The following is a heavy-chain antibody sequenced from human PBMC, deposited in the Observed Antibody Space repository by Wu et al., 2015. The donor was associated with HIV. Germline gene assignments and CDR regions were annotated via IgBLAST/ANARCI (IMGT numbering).Heavy chain of an antibody. V-gene: IGHV1-69*01. CDR1: GYIFTDYN. D-gene: IGHD6-25*01. J-gene: IGHJ5*02. CDR2: ISPLFGAA. CDR3: ARDRISDNWFDP. Sequence: QVQLAQSGTEVKKPGASVTVSCKASGYIFTDYNLHWVRQAPGQGLEWIGEISPLFGAADYAQKFQGRVTITADESTSTGYLEVSSLRFEDTAVYYCARDRISDNWFDPWGQGTLVTVSS.